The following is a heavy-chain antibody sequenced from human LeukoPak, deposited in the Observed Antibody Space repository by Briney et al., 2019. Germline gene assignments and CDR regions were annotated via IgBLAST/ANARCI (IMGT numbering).Heavy chain of an antibody. CDR3: ARGHSTHYYYYGMDV. CDR1: GFTFSSYG. J-gene: IGHJ6*02. V-gene: IGHV3-30*19. CDR2: ISSDGSNK. Sequence: GGSLRLSCAASGFTFSSYGMHWVRQAPGKGLEWVAMISSDGSNKCYAVSVKGRFTISRDNSKNTLYLQMNSLRPEDTAVYYCARGHSTHYYYYGMDVWGQGTTVTVSS.